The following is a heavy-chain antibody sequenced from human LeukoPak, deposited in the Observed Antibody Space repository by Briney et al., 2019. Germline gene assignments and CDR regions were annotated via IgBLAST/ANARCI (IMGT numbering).Heavy chain of an antibody. V-gene: IGHV1-46*01. Sequence: GASVKVSCKASGYNFTSYYMQWVRQGPGQRLEWMGINNPHGGSTSYAQKFQGRVTVTRDTSTSTVYMELSSLRSEDTAVYYCARAPRVVPAAMPDYYGMDVWGQGTTVTVSS. D-gene: IGHD2-2*01. CDR2: NNPHGGST. J-gene: IGHJ6*02. CDR1: GYNFTSYY. CDR3: ARAPRVVPAAMPDYYGMDV.